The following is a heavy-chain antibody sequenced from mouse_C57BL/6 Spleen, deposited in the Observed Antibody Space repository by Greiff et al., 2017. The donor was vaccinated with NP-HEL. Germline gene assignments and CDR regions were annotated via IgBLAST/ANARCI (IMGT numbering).Heavy chain of an antibody. J-gene: IGHJ3*01. D-gene: IGHD1-1*01. V-gene: IGHV5-4*01. Sequence: EVKLMESGGGLVKPGGSLKLSCAASGFTFSSYAMSWVRQTPEKRLEWVATISDGGSYTYYPDNVKGRFTISRDNAKNNLYLQMSHLKSEDTAMYYCAREDYGSSYVGNLAYWGQGTLVTVSA. CDR3: AREDYGSSYVGNLAY. CDR1: GFTFSSYA. CDR2: ISDGGSYT.